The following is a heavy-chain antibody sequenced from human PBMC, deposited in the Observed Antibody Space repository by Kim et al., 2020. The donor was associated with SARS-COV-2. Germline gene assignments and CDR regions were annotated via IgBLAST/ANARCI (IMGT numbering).Heavy chain of an antibody. J-gene: IGHJ4*02. CDR2: ISSSGSSI. Sequence: GGSLRLSCAASGFTFSDYYMSWIRQAPGKGLEWVSYISSSGSSIYYADSVKGRFTISRDNAKNSLYLQMNRLRAEDTAVYYCASLIYRCGWTPFDYWGQGTLVTVSS. V-gene: IGHV3-11*04. D-gene: IGHD6-19*01. CDR3: ASLIYRCGWTPFDY. CDR1: GFTFSDYY.